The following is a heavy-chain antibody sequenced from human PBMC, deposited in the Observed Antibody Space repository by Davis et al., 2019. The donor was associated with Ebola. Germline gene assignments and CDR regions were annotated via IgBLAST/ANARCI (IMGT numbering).Heavy chain of an antibody. CDR3: AKFSRAGDSV. CDR1: GFTFSDYY. J-gene: IGHJ4*02. D-gene: IGHD6-13*01. CDR2: IWYDGSLE. Sequence: GGSLRLSCAASGFTFSDYYMSWVRQAPGKGLEWVTVIWYDGSLEYYADSVKSRFTVSRDNPKNTLYLRMNSLRAEDTAVYYCAKFSRAGDSVWGQGTLVTVSS. V-gene: IGHV3-33*06.